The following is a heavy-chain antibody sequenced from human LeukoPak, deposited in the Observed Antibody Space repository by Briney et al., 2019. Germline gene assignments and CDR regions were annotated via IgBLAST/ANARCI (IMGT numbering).Heavy chain of an antibody. Sequence: ASVKVSCKTSGYTFTHYVISWVRQAPGQGLEWMGRISPYNGNTKYAQKLQGRVTMTTDTSTTTAYMELRSLRSEDTAVYYCARALTYYYDSSGVGGQDFDFWGQGTLVTVSS. D-gene: IGHD3-22*01. CDR2: ISPYNGNT. V-gene: IGHV1-18*01. J-gene: IGHJ4*02. CDR3: ARALTYYYDSSGVGGQDFDF. CDR1: GYTFTHYV.